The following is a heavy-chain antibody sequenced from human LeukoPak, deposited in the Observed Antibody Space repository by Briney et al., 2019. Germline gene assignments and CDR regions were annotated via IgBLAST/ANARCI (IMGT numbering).Heavy chain of an antibody. CDR2: IYYSGST. D-gene: IGHD4-17*01. V-gene: IGHV4-39*07. CDR3: ARATTVTYFDY. J-gene: IGHJ4*02. CDR1: GGSISSSSYY. Sequence: SETLSLTFTVSGGSISSSSYYWGWIRQPPGKGLEWIGSIYYSGSTYYNPSLKSRVTISVDTSKNQFSLKLSSVTAADTAAYYCARATTVTYFDYWGQGTLVTVSS.